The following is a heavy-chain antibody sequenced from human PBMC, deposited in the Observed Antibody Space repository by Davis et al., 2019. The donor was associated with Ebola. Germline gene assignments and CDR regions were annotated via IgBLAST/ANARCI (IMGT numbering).Heavy chain of an antibody. V-gene: IGHV3-48*01. CDR1: GFTFSSYG. CDR2: ITNTGSTK. D-gene: IGHD6-19*01. Sequence: PGGSLRLSCAASGFTFSSYGMNWVRQTPGMGLEWVAYITNTGSTKYYTDSVKGRFTISRDNAKNTLSLQMNSLRAEDTAVYYCAKGDNSGWYGFDYWGQGTLVTVSS. CDR3: AKGDNSGWYGFDY. J-gene: IGHJ4*02.